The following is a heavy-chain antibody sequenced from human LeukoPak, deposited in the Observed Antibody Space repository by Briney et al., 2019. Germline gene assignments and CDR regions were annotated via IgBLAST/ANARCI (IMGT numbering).Heavy chain of an antibody. CDR3: ARVGTNWSIDY. CDR2: IYHSGST. J-gene: IGHJ4*02. V-gene: IGHV4-30-2*01. D-gene: IGHD7-27*01. Sequence: SQTLSLTFAVSGGSISSGGYSWSWIRQPPGKGLEWIGYIYHSGSTYYNPSLKSRVTISVDRSKNQFSLKLSSVTAADTAVYYCARVGTNWSIDYWGQGTLVTVSS. CDR1: GGSISSGGYS.